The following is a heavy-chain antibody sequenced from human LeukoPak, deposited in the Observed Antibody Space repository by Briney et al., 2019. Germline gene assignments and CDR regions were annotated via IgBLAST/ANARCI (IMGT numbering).Heavy chain of an antibody. D-gene: IGHD3-22*01. Sequence: AGGSLRHSCAASGFTFSSYWMSWVRQAPGKGLEWVANIKQDGSEKYYVDSVKGRFTISRDNAKNSLYLQMNSLRAEDTAVYYCAREVAYYYDSSGYYLDYWGQGTLVTVSS. CDR3: AREVAYYYDSSGYYLDY. J-gene: IGHJ4*02. CDR2: IKQDGSEK. CDR1: GFTFSSYW. V-gene: IGHV3-7*01.